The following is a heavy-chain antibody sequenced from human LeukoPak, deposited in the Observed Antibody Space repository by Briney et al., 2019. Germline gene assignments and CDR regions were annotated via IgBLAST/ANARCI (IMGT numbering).Heavy chain of an antibody. V-gene: IGHV3-9*01. Sequence: GGSLRLSCAASGFTFDDYAMHWVRQAPGKGLEWVSGIGWNTGSIDYADSVKGRFTISRDNAKNSLYLQMNSLRAEDTALYYCAKDLRCSGSYLFDCWGQGTLITVSS. CDR3: AKDLRCSGSYLFDC. CDR1: GFTFDDYA. J-gene: IGHJ4*02. D-gene: IGHD1-26*01. CDR2: IGWNTGSI.